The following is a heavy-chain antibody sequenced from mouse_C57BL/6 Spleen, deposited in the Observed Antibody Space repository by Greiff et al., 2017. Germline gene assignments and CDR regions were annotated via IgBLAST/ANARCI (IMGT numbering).Heavy chain of an antibody. CDR3: ARGELPY. Sequence: EVQLQQSGPELVKPGASVKISCKASGYTFTDYYMNWVKQSHGKSLEWIGDINPNNGGTSYNQKFKGKATLTVDKSSSTAYMELRSLTSEDSAFYYCARGELPYWGQGTLVTVSA. J-gene: IGHJ3*01. CDR1: GYTFTDYY. CDR2: INPNNGGT. V-gene: IGHV1-26*01.